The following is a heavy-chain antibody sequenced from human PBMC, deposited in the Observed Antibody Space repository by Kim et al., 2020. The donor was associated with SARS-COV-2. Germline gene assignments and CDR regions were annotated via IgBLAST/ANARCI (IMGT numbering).Heavy chain of an antibody. CDR3: ARLNRGVNAFDI. Sequence: YSQKCQGRVTITRDTSARTAYMELSSLRCEDTAVYYCARLNRGVNAFDIWGQGTMVTVSS. D-gene: IGHD3-10*01. V-gene: IGHV1-3*01. J-gene: IGHJ3*02.